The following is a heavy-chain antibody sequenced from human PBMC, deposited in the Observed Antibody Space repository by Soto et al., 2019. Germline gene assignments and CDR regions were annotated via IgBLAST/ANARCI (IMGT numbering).Heavy chain of an antibody. Sequence: ASVKVSCKASGYTFTSYAMHWVRQAPGQRLEWMGWINAGNGNTKYSQKFQGRVTITADKPTSTAYMELSSLRSEDTAVYYCATSIAAAGTSYYYYGMDVWGQGTTVTVSS. D-gene: IGHD6-13*01. CDR2: INAGNGNT. CDR1: GYTFTSYA. J-gene: IGHJ6*02. V-gene: IGHV1-3*01. CDR3: ATSIAAAGTSYYYYGMDV.